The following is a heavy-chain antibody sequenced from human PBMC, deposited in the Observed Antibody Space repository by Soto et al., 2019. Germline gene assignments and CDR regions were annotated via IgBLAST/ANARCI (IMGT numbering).Heavy chain of an antibody. Sequence: GGSLRLSCAASGFTFSSYAMHWVRQAPGKGLEYVSAISSNGGSTYYANSVKGRFTISRDNSKNTQYLQMGSLRDEDMAVYYCARAPSLTTVTTMGYYYYYMDVWGKGTTVTVSS. CDR2: ISSNGGST. CDR3: ARAPSLTTVTTMGYYYYYMDV. V-gene: IGHV3-64*01. CDR1: GFTFSSYA. D-gene: IGHD4-4*01. J-gene: IGHJ6*03.